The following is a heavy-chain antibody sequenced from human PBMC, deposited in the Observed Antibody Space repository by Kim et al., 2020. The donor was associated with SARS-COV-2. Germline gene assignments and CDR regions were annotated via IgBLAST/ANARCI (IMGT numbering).Heavy chain of an antibody. J-gene: IGHJ4*02. CDR2: ISGSGGST. Sequence: GGSLRLSCAASGFTFSSYAMSWVRQAPGKGLEWVSAISGSGGSTYYADSVKGRFTISRDNSKNTLYLQMNSLRAEDTAVYYCAKLPQTPDIVVVPAAIHPFDYWGQGTLVTVSS. CDR1: GFTFSSYA. CDR3: AKLPQTPDIVVVPAAIHPFDY. D-gene: IGHD2-2*02. V-gene: IGHV3-23*01.